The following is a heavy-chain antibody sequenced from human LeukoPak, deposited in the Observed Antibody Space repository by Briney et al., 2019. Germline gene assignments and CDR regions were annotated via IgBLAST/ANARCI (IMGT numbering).Heavy chain of an antibody. V-gene: IGHV3-23*01. J-gene: IGHJ4*02. CDR2: IGSSGGGI. Sequence: GGSLRLSCAASGFTFSTYTMYWVRHPPGKRLEWVSIIGSSGGGIHCADSVKGRFTISRDNSKNSLYLQMNSLRAEDTAVYYCARDKGDYHTSGSLFVFGGQGTLVTVSS. CDR1: GFTFSTYT. CDR3: ARDKGDYHTSGSLFVF. D-gene: IGHD3-22*01.